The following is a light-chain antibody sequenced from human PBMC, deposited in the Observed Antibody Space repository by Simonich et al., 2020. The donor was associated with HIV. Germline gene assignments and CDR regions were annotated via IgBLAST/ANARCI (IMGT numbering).Light chain of an antibody. V-gene: IGKV4-1*01. Sequence: DFVMTQSPDSLPVSLGERATINCKSSQSILYSSNNNNYIAWYQQKPGQPPKLLIYWASTRESGVPDRFSGSGSGTDFTLTISSLQAEDVAVYYCQQYYSTPTFGGGTKVEIK. CDR1: QSILYSSNNNNY. CDR3: QQYYSTPT. J-gene: IGKJ4*01. CDR2: WAS.